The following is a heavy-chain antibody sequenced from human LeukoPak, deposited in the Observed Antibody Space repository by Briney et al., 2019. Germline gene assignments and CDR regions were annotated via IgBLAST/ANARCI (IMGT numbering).Heavy chain of an antibody. CDR1: GFTFSSYA. J-gene: IGHJ3*02. CDR3: ARAYSRLWFGELLSDAFDI. Sequence: GGSLRLSCAASGFTFSSYAMHWVRQAPGKGLEWVAVISYDGSNKYYADSVKGRFTISRDNSKNTLHMQMNSLRAEDTAVYYCARAYSRLWFGELLSDAFDIWGQGTMVTVSS. V-gene: IGHV3-30-3*01. CDR2: ISYDGSNK. D-gene: IGHD3-10*01.